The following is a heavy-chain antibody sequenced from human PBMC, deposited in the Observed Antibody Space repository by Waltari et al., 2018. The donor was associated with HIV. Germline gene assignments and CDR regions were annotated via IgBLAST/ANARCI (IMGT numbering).Heavy chain of an antibody. CDR1: GYPFTNSD. J-gene: IGHJ5*02. Sequence: QGQLVQSGAEVKQSGAEQRISCKASGYPFTNSDTNGLRKAKGQGRKWMGWMNPSTGNAGFAHNYQGRVVMTRDIPINTAYMELSGLTSHDAAVYYCSTSRPGAMFGDAWGQGTLVTVSS. CDR3: STSRPGAMFGDA. CDR2: MNPSTGNA. V-gene: IGHV1-8*02. D-gene: IGHD3-3*01.